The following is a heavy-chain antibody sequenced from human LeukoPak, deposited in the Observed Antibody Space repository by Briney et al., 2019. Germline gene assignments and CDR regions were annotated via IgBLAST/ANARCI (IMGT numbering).Heavy chain of an antibody. J-gene: IGHJ4*02. CDR1: GYTFTGYY. D-gene: IGHD4-17*01. Sequence: GASVNVSYKPSGYTFTGYYIHWVRQAPGQGLEWMGWINPNSGGTNYAQKFQGRVTMTRDTPISTAYMELSRLRSDDTAVYYCARDGRYGDYEKIDYWGQGTLITVPS. V-gene: IGHV1-2*02. CDR3: ARDGRYGDYEKIDY. CDR2: INPNSGGT.